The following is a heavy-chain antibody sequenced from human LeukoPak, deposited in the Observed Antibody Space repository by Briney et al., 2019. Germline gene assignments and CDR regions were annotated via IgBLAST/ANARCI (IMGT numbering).Heavy chain of an antibody. V-gene: IGHV1-2*02. CDR3: ARDLGYCSGGSCFFDN. CDR1: GYTFTAYY. CDR2: INPNSGGT. D-gene: IGHD2-15*01. J-gene: IGHJ4*02. Sequence: ASVKVSCKASGYTFTAYYMHWVRQAPGQGLEWMGWINPNSGGTSSAQKFQGRVTMTRDTSIGAAYMELSRLTSDDTAVYYCARDLGYCSGGSCFFDNWGQGTLVTVSS.